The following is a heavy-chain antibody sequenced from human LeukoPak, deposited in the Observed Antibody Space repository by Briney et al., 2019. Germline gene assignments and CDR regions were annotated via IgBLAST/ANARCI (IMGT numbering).Heavy chain of an antibody. V-gene: IGHV3-7*03. CDR2: IKQDGSEK. J-gene: IGHJ4*02. D-gene: IGHD3-10*01. CDR3: ARRRPYYYGSGSYYNQYYFGY. Sequence: GGSLRLSCAASGFTFSSYWMSWVRQAPGKGLEWVANIKQDGSEKYYVDSVKGRFTISRDNAKNSLYLQMNSLRAEDTAVYYCARRRPYYYGSGSYYNQYYFGYWGQGTLVTVSS. CDR1: GFTFSSYW.